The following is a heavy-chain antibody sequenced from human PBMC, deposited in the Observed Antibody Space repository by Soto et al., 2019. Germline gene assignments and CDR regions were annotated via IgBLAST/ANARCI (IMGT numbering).Heavy chain of an antibody. CDR2: INPNSGGT. Sequence: QVQLVQSGAEVKKPGASVKVSCKASGYTFTGYYMHWVRQAPGQGLEWMGWINPNSGGTNYAQKFQGWVTMTRDTSISTAYMELSMLRSDDTAVYYCERSIVGATYEGWFDPWGQGTLVTVSS. J-gene: IGHJ5*02. V-gene: IGHV1-2*04. CDR1: GYTFTGYY. D-gene: IGHD1-26*01. CDR3: ERSIVGATYEGWFDP.